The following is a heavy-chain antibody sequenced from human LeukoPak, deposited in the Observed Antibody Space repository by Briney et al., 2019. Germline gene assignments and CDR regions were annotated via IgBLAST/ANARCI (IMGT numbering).Heavy chain of an antibody. CDR2: IYHSGST. D-gene: IGHD3-10*01. CDR3: ARSMGSYYDY. CDR1: GGSISSYY. V-gene: IGHV4-59*12. J-gene: IGHJ4*02. Sequence: SETLSLTCTASGGSISSYYWSWIRQPPGKGLEWIGYIYHSGSTYYNPSLKSRVTISVDRSKNQFSLKLSSVTAADTAVYYCARSMGSYYDYWGQGTLVTVSS.